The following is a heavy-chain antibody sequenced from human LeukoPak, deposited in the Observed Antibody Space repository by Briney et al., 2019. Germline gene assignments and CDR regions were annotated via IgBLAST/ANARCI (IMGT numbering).Heavy chain of an antibody. CDR1: GYTFTGYY. CDR2: LNPSNSRT. CDR3: ARGGDQNFDS. J-gene: IGHJ4*02. V-gene: IGHV1-46*01. Sequence: ASVKVSCKASGYTFTGYYMHWVRQAPGQGLEWMGILNPSNSRTIYAQKFQGRVTMTRDTSTSTVCMELSSLRSEDTAVYYCARGGDQNFDSWGQGTLVTVSS.